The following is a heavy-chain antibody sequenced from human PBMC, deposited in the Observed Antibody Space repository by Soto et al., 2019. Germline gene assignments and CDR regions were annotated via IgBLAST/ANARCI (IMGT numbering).Heavy chain of an antibody. CDR3: ARDHLGGAKNAFDI. CDR2: INPNSGGT. D-gene: IGHD1-26*01. Sequence: ASVKVSCKASGYTFTGYYMHWVRQAPGQGLEWMGWINPNSGGTNYAQKFQGWVTMTRDTSISTAYMELSRLRSDDTAVYYCARDHLGGAKNAFDIWGQGTMVTVSS. J-gene: IGHJ3*02. CDR1: GYTFTGYY. V-gene: IGHV1-2*04.